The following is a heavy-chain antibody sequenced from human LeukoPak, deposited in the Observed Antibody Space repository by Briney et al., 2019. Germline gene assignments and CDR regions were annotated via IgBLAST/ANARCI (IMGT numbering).Heavy chain of an antibody. CDR1: GFTFDDYA. CDR2: ISWNSGSI. Sequence: GGSLRLSCAASGFTFDDYAMHWVRQAPGKGLEWVSGISWNSGSIGYADSVKGRFNISRDNAKNSLYLQMNSLRAEDTAVYYCARDGDSSGWYVGWFDPWGQGTLVTVSS. D-gene: IGHD6-19*01. V-gene: IGHV3-9*01. CDR3: ARDGDSSGWYVGWFDP. J-gene: IGHJ5*02.